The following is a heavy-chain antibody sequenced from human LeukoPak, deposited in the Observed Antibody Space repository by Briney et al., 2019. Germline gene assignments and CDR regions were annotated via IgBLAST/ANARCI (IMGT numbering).Heavy chain of an antibody. D-gene: IGHD2-15*01. J-gene: IGHJ4*02. CDR1: GFTFSDYY. CDR2: NSSSGSTI. V-gene: IGHV3-11*04. Sequence: GGSLTLPCAPSGFTFSDYYTSWIRQAPGKGLECVSYNSSSGSTIYHADSVKGRFTISRDNAKNSLYLQMNSLRAEDTAVYYCARDPSSEVVNWGQGTLVSVSS. CDR3: ARDPSSEVVN.